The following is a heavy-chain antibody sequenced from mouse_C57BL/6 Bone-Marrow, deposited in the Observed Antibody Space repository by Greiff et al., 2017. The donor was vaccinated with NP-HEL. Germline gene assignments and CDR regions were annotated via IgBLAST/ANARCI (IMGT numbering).Heavy chain of an antibody. J-gene: IGHJ3*01. Sequence: EVKLMESGPGLVNPSQSLSLTCSVTGYSIISGYYWNWIRQFPGNKLEWMAYISYDGSNNYNPSLKNRISITRDISKNQFFLKLTSVTTEDTATYYCAREGGYYGSPFAYWGQGTLVTVSA. CDR3: AREGGYYGSPFAY. V-gene: IGHV3-6*01. CDR1: GYSIISGYY. CDR2: ISYDGSN. D-gene: IGHD1-1*01.